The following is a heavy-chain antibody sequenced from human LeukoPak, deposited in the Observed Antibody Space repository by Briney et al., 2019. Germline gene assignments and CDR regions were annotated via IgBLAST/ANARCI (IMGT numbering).Heavy chain of an antibody. CDR3: ARSLSGQWELYFDY. CDR1: GFSVSAYW. V-gene: IGHV3-7*01. CDR2: INEAGSEI. J-gene: IGHJ4*02. D-gene: IGHD1-26*01. Sequence: GGSPRLSCAASGFSVSAYWMSWVRQAPGKGLEWVANINEAGSEIPYVDSVKGRFTISRDNAKNSLYLQMNSLRAEDTAVYYCARSLSGQWELYFDYWGQGTLVTVSS.